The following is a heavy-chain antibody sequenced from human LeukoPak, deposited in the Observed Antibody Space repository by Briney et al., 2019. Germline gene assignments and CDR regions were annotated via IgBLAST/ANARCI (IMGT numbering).Heavy chain of an antibody. V-gene: IGHV3-7*01. CDR2: IKQDGSEK. J-gene: IGHJ6*03. Sequence: GGSLRLSCVGSGFTFSTYWMSWVRQAPGKGLEWVAHIKQDGSEKYYVDSVKGRFTISRDNAKNSLFLQVNSLRAGDTAVYYCARGGKIAGYYYFYMDVWGKGTTVIVSS. CDR3: ARGGKIAGYYYFYMDV. D-gene: IGHD2/OR15-2a*01. CDR1: GFTFSTYW.